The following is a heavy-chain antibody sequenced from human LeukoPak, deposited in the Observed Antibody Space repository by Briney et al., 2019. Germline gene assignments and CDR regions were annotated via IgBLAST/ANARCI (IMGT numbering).Heavy chain of an antibody. CDR1: GYTFTGYY. D-gene: IGHD4-23*01. J-gene: IGHJ5*02. V-gene: IGHV1-2*02. Sequence: ASVKVSCKASGYTFTGYYMHWVRQAPGQGVEWMGWINPNSGGTNYAQKFQGRVTMTRDTSISTAYMELSRLRSDDTAVYYCARDYYGGNSGGWFDPWGQGTLVTVSS. CDR3: ARDYYGGNSGGWFDP. CDR2: INPNSGGT.